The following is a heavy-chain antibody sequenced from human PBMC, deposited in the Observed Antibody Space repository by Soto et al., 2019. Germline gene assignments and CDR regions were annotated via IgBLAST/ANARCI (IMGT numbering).Heavy chain of an antibody. J-gene: IGHJ4*02. CDR3: AKDIGITGTTPPDY. CDR2: ITNSGGST. V-gene: IGHV3-23*01. Sequence: PGGSLRLSCAASGFTFSTYAVNWVRQAPGKGLEWVSTITNSGGSTFYADSVKGRFTISRDNSKNTLYLQMNSLRAEDTAVYYCAKDIGITGTTPPDYWGQGTLVTVSS. CDR1: GFTFSTYA. D-gene: IGHD1-7*01.